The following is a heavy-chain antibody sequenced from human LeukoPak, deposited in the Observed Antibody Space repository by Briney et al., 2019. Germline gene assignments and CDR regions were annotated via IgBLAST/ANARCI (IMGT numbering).Heavy chain of an antibody. J-gene: IGHJ4*02. V-gene: IGHV1-2*02. CDR3: ARGRADGYSGYDFGDY. Sequence: ASVKVSCKASGYTFTGYFMHWVRQAPGQELEWMGWSNPNSGGTDYAQKFQGRVTMTRDTSISTAYMELSSLRSDDTAVYYCARGRADGYSGYDFGDYWGQGTLVTVSS. D-gene: IGHD5-12*01. CDR2: SNPNSGGT. CDR1: GYTFTGYF.